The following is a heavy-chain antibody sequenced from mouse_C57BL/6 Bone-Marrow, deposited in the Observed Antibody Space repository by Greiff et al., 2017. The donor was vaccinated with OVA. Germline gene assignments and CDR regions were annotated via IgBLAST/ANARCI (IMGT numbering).Heavy chain of an antibody. CDR3: ARIYYGNLEGFAY. CDR1: GFNIKHTY. CDR2: IDPANGNT. Sequence: EVQLQQSVAELVRPGASVKLSCTASGFNIKHTYMHWVKQRPEQGLEWIGRIDPANGNTKYAPKFQGKATITADTSSNTAYLQLSSLTSEDTAIYYCARIYYGNLEGFAYWGQGTLVTVSA. J-gene: IGHJ3*01. D-gene: IGHD2-1*01. V-gene: IGHV14-3*01.